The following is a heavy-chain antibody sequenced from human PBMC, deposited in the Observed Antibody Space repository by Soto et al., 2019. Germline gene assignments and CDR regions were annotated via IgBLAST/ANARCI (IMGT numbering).Heavy chain of an antibody. D-gene: IGHD2-2*01. CDR3: ARGPSTSFLDYYYYYGMDV. Sequence: PGGSLRLSCAASGFTVSSNYMSWARQAPGKGLEWVSVIYSGGSTYYADSVKGRFTISRDNSKNTLYLQMNSLRAEDTAVYYCARGPSTSFLDYYYYYGMDVWGQGTTVTVSS. V-gene: IGHV3-53*01. CDR1: GFTVSSNY. J-gene: IGHJ6*02. CDR2: IYSGGST.